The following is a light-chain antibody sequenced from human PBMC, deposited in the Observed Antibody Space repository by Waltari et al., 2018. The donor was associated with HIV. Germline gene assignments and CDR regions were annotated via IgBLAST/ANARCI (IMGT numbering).Light chain of an antibody. CDR2: DAS. V-gene: IGKV3-20*01. Sequence: ETVLTQSPGTMSLSPGERATLSCRASQNVGDNYLAWYQHRPGQTPRLLSDDASSRATGIPDRFSGSGSGTDFTLTITRLEPEDFAVYYCQQYGSSPLFTFGPGTKVDIK. CDR1: QNVGDNY. J-gene: IGKJ3*01. CDR3: QQYGSSPLFT.